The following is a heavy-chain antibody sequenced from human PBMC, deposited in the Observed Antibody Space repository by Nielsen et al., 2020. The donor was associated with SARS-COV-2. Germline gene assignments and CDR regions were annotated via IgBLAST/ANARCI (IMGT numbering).Heavy chain of an antibody. J-gene: IGHJ4*02. CDR2: ISGSGGST. CDR3: ARESSGYYFPDY. V-gene: IGHV3-23*01. D-gene: IGHD3-22*01. CDR1: GFTFSSYA. Sequence: GESLKISCAASGFTFSSYAMSWVRQAPGKGLEWVSAISGSGGSTYYADSVKGRFTISRDNAKNSLYLQMSSLRAEDTAIYYCARESSGYYFPDYWGQGTLVTVSS.